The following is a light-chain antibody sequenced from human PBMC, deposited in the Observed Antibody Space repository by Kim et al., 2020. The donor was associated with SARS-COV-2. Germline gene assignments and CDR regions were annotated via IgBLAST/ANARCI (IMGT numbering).Light chain of an antibody. CDR2: SNN. CDR1: SSNIGSNT. Sequence: GKRVTISWSGSSSNIGSNTVNWYQQLPGTAPKLLIYSNNQRPSGVPDRFSGSKSGTSAFLAISGLQSEDEADYYGAASDDLLDGVVFGAGTQLTVL. J-gene: IGLJ3*02. V-gene: IGLV1-44*01. CDR3: AASDDLLDGVV.